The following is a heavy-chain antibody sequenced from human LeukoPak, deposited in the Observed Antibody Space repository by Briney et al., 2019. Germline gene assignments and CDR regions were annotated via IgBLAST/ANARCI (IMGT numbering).Heavy chain of an antibody. CDR2: ISAGGSST. CDR3: AKGGYCSSSSCYYGWFDP. D-gene: IGHD2-2*01. Sequence: GGSLRLSCAASGFTFSSSSMNWVRQAPGKGLEWVSTISAGGSSTYYADSVMGRFTISRDNSKNTLYLQMNSLRSEDTAIYYCAKGGYCSSSSCYYGWFDPWGQGTLVTVSS. J-gene: IGHJ5*02. CDR1: GFTFSSSS. V-gene: IGHV3-23*01.